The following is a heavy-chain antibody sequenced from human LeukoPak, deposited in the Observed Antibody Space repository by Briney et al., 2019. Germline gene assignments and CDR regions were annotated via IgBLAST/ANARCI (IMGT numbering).Heavy chain of an antibody. CDR2: IASDGSST. CDR1: GFTFNTYA. Sequence: GGSLRLSCVASGFTFNTYAMNWVRQAPGKGLVWVSRIASDGSSTTYADSVKGRFSISRDNAKNTLYLQMNSLRVKDTAVYYCARGRPHGNDYWGQGTLVTVSS. CDR3: ARGRPHGNDY. V-gene: IGHV3-74*01. J-gene: IGHJ4*02. D-gene: IGHD4-23*01.